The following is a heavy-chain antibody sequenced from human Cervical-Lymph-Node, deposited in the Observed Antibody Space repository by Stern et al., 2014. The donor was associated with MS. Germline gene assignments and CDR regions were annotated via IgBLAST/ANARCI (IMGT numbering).Heavy chain of an antibody. CDR3: ARGDYYGSGNDY. J-gene: IGHJ4*02. D-gene: IGHD3-10*01. V-gene: IGHV3-74*02. CDR2: INSDGSTT. CDR1: GFTFSSYW. Sequence: VQLVQSGGGLVQPGGSLRLSCAASGFTFSSYWMHWVRQAPGQGLVWVSRINSDGSTTSYADSVKGRFTISRDNAKNTLYLQMNSLRAEDTAVYYCARGDYYGSGNDYWGQGTPVTVSS.